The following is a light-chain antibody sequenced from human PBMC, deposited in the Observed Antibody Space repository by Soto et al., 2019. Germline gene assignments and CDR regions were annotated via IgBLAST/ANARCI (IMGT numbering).Light chain of an antibody. J-gene: IGLJ2*01. CDR2: DVS. CDR1: SSDVGGYNY. CDR3: SSYSSSSTSVV. V-gene: IGLV2-14*01. Sequence: QSALTQPASVSGSPGQSITISCTGTSSDVGGYNYVSWYQQHPGKAPKLMIYDVSNRPSGVSNRFSGSKSGNTASLTISGLQDEDEAEFYCSSYSSSSTSVVFGGGTKLTVL.